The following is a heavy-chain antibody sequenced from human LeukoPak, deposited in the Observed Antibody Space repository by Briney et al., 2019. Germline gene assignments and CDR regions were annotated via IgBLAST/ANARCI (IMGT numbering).Heavy chain of an antibody. D-gene: IGHD2/OR15-2a*01. V-gene: IGHV5-51*01. CDR3: ARHQTYFDAFDI. J-gene: IGHJ3*02. CDR2: IYPGDSDT. Sequence: GESLQISCTGSGYSFTSYWIGWVRQVPGKGLEGMGIIYPGDSDTRYSPSFQGQVTISADKSIRTAYLQWSSLKASDTAMYYCARHQTYFDAFDIWGQGTMVTVSS. CDR1: GYSFTSYW.